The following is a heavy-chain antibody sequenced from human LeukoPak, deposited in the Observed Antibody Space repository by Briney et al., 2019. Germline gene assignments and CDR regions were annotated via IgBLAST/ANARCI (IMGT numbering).Heavy chain of an antibody. CDR2: IIPIFGTA. CDR3: ARGEVAHDYHYYMDV. D-gene: IGHD1-26*01. Sequence: EASVKVSCKASGGTFSSYAISWVRQAPGQGLEWMGGIIPIFGTANYAQKFQGRVTITTDESTSTAYMELSSLRSEDTAVYYCARGEVAHDYHYYMDVWGKGTTVTVSS. J-gene: IGHJ6*03. V-gene: IGHV1-69*05. CDR1: GGTFSSYA.